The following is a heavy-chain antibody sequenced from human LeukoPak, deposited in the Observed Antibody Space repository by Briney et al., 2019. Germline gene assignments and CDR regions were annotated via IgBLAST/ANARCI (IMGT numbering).Heavy chain of an antibody. CDR2: IYYSGST. CDR1: GVSISSSSYH. CDR3: ASLLTYVDY. J-gene: IGHJ4*02. D-gene: IGHD3-9*01. Sequence: SETLSLTCTVSGVSISSSSYHWGWIRQPPGKGLEWIASIYYSGSTYYSPSLKSRVTISVDTSKNQFSLKMSFVIAADTAVYYCASLLTYVDYWGQGTLVTVSS. V-gene: IGHV4-39*01.